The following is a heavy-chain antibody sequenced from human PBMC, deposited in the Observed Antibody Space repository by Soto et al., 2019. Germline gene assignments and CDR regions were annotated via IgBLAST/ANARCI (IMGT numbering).Heavy chain of an antibody. CDR3: ARGVGSGTYYNQYNWFDP. J-gene: IGHJ5*02. CDR2: IVVGSGNT. D-gene: IGHD3-10*01. Sequence: GASAKVSCKASGFTFTSSAMQCARQARGQRLEWIGWIVVGSGNTNYAQKLQGRVTMTTDTSTSTAYMELRSLRSDDTAVYYCARGVGSGTYYNQYNWFDPWGQGTLVTVSS. CDR1: GFTFTSSA. V-gene: IGHV1-58*02.